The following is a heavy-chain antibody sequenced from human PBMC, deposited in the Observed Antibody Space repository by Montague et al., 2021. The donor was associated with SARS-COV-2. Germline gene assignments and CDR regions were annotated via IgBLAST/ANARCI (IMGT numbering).Heavy chain of an antibody. J-gene: IGHJ4*02. CDR3: ARQGNSGNLIDY. CDR1: GASISRSSYY. V-gene: IGHV4-39*01. D-gene: IGHD3-10*01. Sequence: SETLSLTCTASGASISRSSYYWGWIRQPPGKGLEWIGNIYYSGNTHYNPSLKSRVTISVDASKNQFSLTLSSVTAADTAIYYCARQGNSGNLIDYWGQGTLVTVSS. CDR2: IYYSGNT.